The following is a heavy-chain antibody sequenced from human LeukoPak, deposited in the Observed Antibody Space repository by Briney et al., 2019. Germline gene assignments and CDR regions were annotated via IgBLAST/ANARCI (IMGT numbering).Heavy chain of an antibody. Sequence: SETLSLTCTVSGGSISSGDYYWSWIRQPPGEGLEWIGYIYYSGSTYYNPSLKSRVTISVDTSKNQFSLKLGSVTAADTAVYYCARALELDYWGQGTLVTVSS. D-gene: IGHD1-26*01. CDR1: GGSISSGDYY. CDR2: IYYSGST. V-gene: IGHV4-30-4*01. CDR3: ARALELDY. J-gene: IGHJ4*02.